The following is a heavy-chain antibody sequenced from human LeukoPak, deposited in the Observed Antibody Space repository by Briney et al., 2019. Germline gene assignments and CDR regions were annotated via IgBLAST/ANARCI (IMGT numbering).Heavy chain of an antibody. V-gene: IGHV4-34*01. CDR1: GGSFSGYY. CDR2: INHSGST. CDR3: AGGDCSGGTCYSPPLDY. Sequence: KSSETLSLTCAVYGGSFSGYYWSWIRQPPGKGLEWIGEINHSGSTNYNPSLKSRVTISVDTSKNQFSLKLSSVTAADTAVYYCAGGDCSGGTCYSPPLDYWGQGTLVTVSS. D-gene: IGHD2-15*01. J-gene: IGHJ4*02.